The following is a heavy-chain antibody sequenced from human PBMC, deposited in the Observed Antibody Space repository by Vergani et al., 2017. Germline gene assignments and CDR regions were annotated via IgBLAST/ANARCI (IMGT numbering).Heavy chain of an antibody. J-gene: IGHJ1*01. V-gene: IGHV3-21*01. CDR2: ISSSSSYI. CDR1: GFTFSSYS. Sequence: EVQLVESGGGLVKPGGSLRLSCAASGFTFSSYSMNWVRQAPGKGLEWVSSISSSSSYIYYADSVKGRFTISRDKAKNALYLQMNSLRAEDTALYYCARGGGRLRAEYFQHWGQGTLVTVSS. D-gene: IGHD6-25*01. CDR3: ARGGGRLRAEYFQH.